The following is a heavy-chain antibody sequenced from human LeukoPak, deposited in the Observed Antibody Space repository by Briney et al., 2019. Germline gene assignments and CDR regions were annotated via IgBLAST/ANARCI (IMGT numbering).Heavy chain of an antibody. V-gene: IGHV3-23*01. CDR3: AKGSGINHYHWIDP. CDR2: ISGSGGST. CDR1: GFTFSSFS. D-gene: IGHD1-14*01. J-gene: IGHJ5*02. Sequence: GGSLRLSCTASGFTFSSFSMRWVRQAPGKGLEWVSAISGSGGSTYYADPVKGRFTISRDNSKNTLYLQMNSLRAEDTAVYYCAKGSGINHYHWIDPWGQGTLVTVSS.